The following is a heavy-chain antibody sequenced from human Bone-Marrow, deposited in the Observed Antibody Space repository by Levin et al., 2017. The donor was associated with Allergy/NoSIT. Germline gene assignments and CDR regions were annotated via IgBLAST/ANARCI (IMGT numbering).Heavy chain of an antibody. CDR3: ARDDTDCSTTSCNYFYFYGVDV. Sequence: AGGSLRLSCKASGFTFSHHGMHWVRQAPGKGLEWVATISRDGSRRYHVDSMKGRVSISRDNARNTVYLEMNGLRRDDTAVYYCARDDTDCSTTSCNYFYFYGVDVWGQGTTVRVS. J-gene: IGHJ6*02. V-gene: IGHV3-30*03. CDR2: ISRDGSRR. CDR1: GFTFSHHG. D-gene: IGHD2-2*01.